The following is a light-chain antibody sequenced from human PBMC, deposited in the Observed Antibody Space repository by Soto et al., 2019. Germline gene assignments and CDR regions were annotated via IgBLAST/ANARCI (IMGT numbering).Light chain of an antibody. CDR2: GAS. CDR3: QQYGSSPLT. V-gene: IGKV3-20*01. CDR1: QTVSGYY. J-gene: IGKJ4*01. Sequence: EIVLTQSPGTVSLSPGERATLSCRASQTVSGYYLAWYQQKPGQAPRLLIYGASRRATGIPDRFSGSGSGTDFTLTINRLEPEDLAVYSCQQYGSSPLTVGGGTKVEIK.